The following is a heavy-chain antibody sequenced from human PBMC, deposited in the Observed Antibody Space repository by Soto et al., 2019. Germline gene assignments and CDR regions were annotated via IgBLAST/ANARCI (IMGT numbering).Heavy chain of an antibody. CDR3: AKAGQWLVDYFDY. V-gene: IGHV3-9*01. J-gene: IGHJ4*02. Sequence: GGSLRLSCVASGFTFDDYAMHWVRQAPGKGLEWVSGISWNSGFIDYADSVKGRFTISRDNAKNSLYLQLNSLRAEDTALYYCAKAGQWLVDYFDYWGQGTLVTVSS. D-gene: IGHD6-19*01. CDR2: ISWNSGFI. CDR1: GFTFDDYA.